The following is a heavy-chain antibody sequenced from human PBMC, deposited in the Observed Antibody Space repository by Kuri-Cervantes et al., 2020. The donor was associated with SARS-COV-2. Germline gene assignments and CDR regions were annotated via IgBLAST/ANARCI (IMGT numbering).Heavy chain of an antibody. Sequence: GESLKISCAASGFTFSSYAMSWVRQAPGKGLEWVSSISSSSSYIYYADSVKGRFTISRDNAKNSLYLQMNSLRAEDTAVYYCARGASNDYGDYYYYGMDVWGQGTTVTVSS. J-gene: IGHJ6*02. D-gene: IGHD4-17*01. V-gene: IGHV3-21*01. CDR3: ARGASNDYGDYYYYGMDV. CDR1: GFTFSSYA. CDR2: ISSSSSYI.